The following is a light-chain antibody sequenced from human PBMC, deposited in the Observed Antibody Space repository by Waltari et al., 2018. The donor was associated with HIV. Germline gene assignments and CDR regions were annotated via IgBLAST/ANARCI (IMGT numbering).Light chain of an antibody. J-gene: IGLJ2*01. Sequence: VLTQPPSVSVAPGKTARITCGGNNIGSKSVHWYQQKPGQAPVLVIYYDSDRPSGIPERFSGSNSGNTATLTISRVEAGDEADYYCQVWDGSSDRDVVFGGGTKLTVL. CDR1: NIGSKS. CDR3: QVWDGSSDRDVV. V-gene: IGLV3-21*04. CDR2: YDS.